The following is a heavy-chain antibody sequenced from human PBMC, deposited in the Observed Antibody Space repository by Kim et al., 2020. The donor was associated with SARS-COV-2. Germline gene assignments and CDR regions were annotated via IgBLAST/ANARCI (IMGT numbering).Heavy chain of an antibody. J-gene: IGHJ4*02. CDR3: ARDRSYYYGSGSPWYFDY. CDR2: ISAYNGNT. CDR1: GYTFTSYG. D-gene: IGHD3-10*01. V-gene: IGHV1-18*04. Sequence: ASVKVSCKASGYTFTSYGISWVRQAPGQGLEWMGWISAYNGNTNYAQKLQGRVTMTTDTSTSTAYMELRSLRSDDTAVYYCARDRSYYYGSGSPWYFDYWGQGTLVTVSS.